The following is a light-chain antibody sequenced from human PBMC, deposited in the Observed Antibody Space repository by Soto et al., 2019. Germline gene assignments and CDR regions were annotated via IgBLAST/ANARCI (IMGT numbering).Light chain of an antibody. J-gene: IGKJ1*01. CDR3: QQYNTYSPT. CDR2: KAS. CDR1: PSISVC. V-gene: IGKV1-5*03. Sequence: DMLMTQSASTVSASVGYTVTICWRASPSISVCLAWYQKKEGQPPNLLIYKASRLESGVPYRFSGSGYETEFNLTISGLQTGDFAIYYCQQYNTYSPTFGQGTKVDIK.